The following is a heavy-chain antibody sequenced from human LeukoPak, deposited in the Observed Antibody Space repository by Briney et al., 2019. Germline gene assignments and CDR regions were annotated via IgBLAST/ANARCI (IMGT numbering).Heavy chain of an antibody. J-gene: IGHJ4*02. V-gene: IGHV1-69*13. CDR1: GGTFSSYA. CDR3: ARPTYQLLYPY. D-gene: IGHD2-2*02. CDR2: IIPIFGTA. Sequence: ASVKVSCKASGGTFSSYAISWVRQAPGQGLEWMGGIIPIFGTANYAQKFQSRVTITADESTSTAYMELSSLRSEDTAVYYCARPTYQLLYPYWGQGTLVTVSS.